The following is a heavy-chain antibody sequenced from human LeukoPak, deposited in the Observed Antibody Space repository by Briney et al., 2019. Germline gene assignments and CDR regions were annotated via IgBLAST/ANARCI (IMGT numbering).Heavy chain of an antibody. CDR1: GGSISSGGYS. CDR2: IYHSGST. CDR3: AMESLYGMDV. D-gene: IGHD3-3*01. J-gene: IGHJ6*02. Sequence: SETLPLTCAVSGGSISSGGYSWSWIRQPPGKGLEWIGYIYHSGSTYYNPSLKSRVTISVDRSKNQFSLKLSSVTAADTAVYYCAMESLYGMDVWGQGTTVTVSS. V-gene: IGHV4-30-2*01.